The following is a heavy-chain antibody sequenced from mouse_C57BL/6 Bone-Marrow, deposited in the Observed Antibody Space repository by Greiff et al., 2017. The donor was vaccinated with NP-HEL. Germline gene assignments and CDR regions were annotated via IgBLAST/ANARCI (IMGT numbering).Heavy chain of an antibody. CDR1: GFTFSSYG. Sequence: EVKVVESGGDLVKPGGSLKLSCAASGFTFSSYGMSWVRQTPDKRLEWVATISSGGSYTYYPDSVKGRFTISRDNAKNTLYLQMSSLKSEDTAMYYCARQGSNAMAYWGQGTLVTVSA. J-gene: IGHJ3*01. CDR2: ISSGGSYT. V-gene: IGHV5-6*01. CDR3: ARQGSNAMAY. D-gene: IGHD2-5*01.